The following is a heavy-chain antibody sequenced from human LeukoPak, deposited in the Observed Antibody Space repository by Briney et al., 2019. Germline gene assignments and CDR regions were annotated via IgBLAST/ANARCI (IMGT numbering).Heavy chain of an antibody. CDR2: ISGSGGST. V-gene: IGHV3-23*01. Sequence: PGGSLRLSCAASGFTFSSYAMSWVRQAPGKGLEWVSAISGSGGSTYYADSVKGRFTISRDNSKNTLYLQMNSLRAEDTAVYYCAKDGYYDFWSGYYTGIYGYYFDYWGQGTLVTVSS. J-gene: IGHJ4*02. CDR3: AKDGYYDFWSGYYTGIYGYYFDY. CDR1: GFTFSSYA. D-gene: IGHD3-3*01.